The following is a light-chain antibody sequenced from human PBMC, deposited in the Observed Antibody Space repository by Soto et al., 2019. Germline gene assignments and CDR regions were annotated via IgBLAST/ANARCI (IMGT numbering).Light chain of an antibody. Sequence: EIVMTQSPATLSVSPGERATLSCRASPSVNSNLAWYQQKPGQAPRLLIYHASARAIGIPARFSGSGSGTEFTLPISSMQSEDFAVYYCQQYSNWPFTFGPGTKVHIK. J-gene: IGKJ3*01. CDR1: PSVNSN. V-gene: IGKV3-15*01. CDR3: QQYSNWPFT. CDR2: HAS.